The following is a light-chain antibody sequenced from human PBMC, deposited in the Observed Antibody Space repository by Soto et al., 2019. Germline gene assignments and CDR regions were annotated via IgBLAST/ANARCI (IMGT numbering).Light chain of an antibody. CDR3: QSFASSLSAYV. CDR2: SNN. Sequence: QSVLTQPPSASGTPGQRVTISCSGSSSHTGSNTVNWYQQLPGTAPKLLIYSNNQRPSGVPDRFSGSKSGTSASLAITGLQAEDEADFYCQSFASSLSAYVFGTGTKVTVL. CDR1: SSHTGSNT. J-gene: IGLJ1*01. V-gene: IGLV1-44*01.